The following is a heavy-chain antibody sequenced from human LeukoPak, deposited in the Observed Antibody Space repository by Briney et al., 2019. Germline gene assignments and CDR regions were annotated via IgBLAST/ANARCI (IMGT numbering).Heavy chain of an antibody. CDR2: IKEDGGEK. J-gene: IGHJ4*02. V-gene: IGHV3-7*01. CDR3: ARDRSACQ. CDR1: GFSISRSW. Sequence: GGSLRLSCAASGFSISRSWMSWVRQAPGKGLEWVANIKEDGGEKYYVDSVKGRFTISRDNAKNSLYLQMNSLRAEDTAVYYCARDRSACQWGQGTLVTVSS. D-gene: IGHD3-3*01.